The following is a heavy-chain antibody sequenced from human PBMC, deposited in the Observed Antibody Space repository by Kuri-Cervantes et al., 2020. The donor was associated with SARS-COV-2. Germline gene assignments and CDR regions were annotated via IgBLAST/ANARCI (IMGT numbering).Heavy chain of an antibody. Sequence: SETLSLTCTVSGGSISGSSYYWGWIRQPPGKGLEWIGEINHSGSTNYNPSLKSRVTISVDTSKNQFSLKLSSVTDADTAVYYCARAGVRVLIDLYSNPGFDYWGQGTLVTVSS. CDR3: ARAGVRVLIDLYSNPGFDY. D-gene: IGHD4-11*01. J-gene: IGHJ4*02. CDR2: INHSGST. CDR1: GGSISGSSYY. V-gene: IGHV4-39*07.